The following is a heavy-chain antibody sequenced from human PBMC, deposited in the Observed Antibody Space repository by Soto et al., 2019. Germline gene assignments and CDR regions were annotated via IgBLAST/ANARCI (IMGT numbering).Heavy chain of an antibody. D-gene: IGHD3-10*01. CDR1: GGSFSGYY. CDR2: SNHVGNT. V-gene: IGHV4-34*01. Sequence: QVQLQQWGAGLLKPSETLSLTCAVYGGSFSGYYWSWIRQPPGKGLEWSGESNHVGNTNYNPSLKSRVTMSVDPSKNQFSLRLSSVTAADTAVYYCARVLIAGVTTDWGQGTLVLVSS. CDR3: ARVLIAGVTTD. J-gene: IGHJ4*02.